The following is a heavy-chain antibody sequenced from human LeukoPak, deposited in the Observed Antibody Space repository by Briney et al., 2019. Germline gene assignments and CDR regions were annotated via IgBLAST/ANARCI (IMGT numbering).Heavy chain of an antibody. V-gene: IGHV4-34*01. CDR1: GGSFSGYY. D-gene: IGHD2-2*01. J-gene: IGHJ6*02. CDR2: INHSGST. CDR3: ARGSGYCSSTSCYFPGRGMDV. Sequence: KPSQTLSLTCAVDGGSFSGYYWSWIRQPPGKGLEWVGEINHSGSTNYNPSLKSRVTISVDTSKNQFSLKLSSVTAADTAVYYCARGSGYCSSTSCYFPGRGMDVWGQGTTVTVSS.